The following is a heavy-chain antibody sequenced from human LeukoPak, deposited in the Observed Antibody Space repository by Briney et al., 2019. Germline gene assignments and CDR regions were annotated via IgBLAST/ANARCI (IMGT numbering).Heavy chain of an antibody. CDR2: IYYTGST. CDR3: ARRANGLDY. CDR1: GGSISSYY. Sequence: PSETLSLTCAVSGGSISSYYWNWIRQPPGKGLEWIGYIYYTGSTNYNPSLKSRVTISVDTSKNQFSLKLRSVSAADTAVYYCARRANGLDYWGQGTLVTVSS. V-gene: IGHV4-59*08. J-gene: IGHJ4*02.